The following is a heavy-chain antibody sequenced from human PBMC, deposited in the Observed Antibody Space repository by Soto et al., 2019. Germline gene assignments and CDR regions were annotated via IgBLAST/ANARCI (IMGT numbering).Heavy chain of an antibody. CDR2: IYYGGST. V-gene: IGHV4-39*01. J-gene: IGHJ4*02. Sequence: SETLSLTCTVSGGSISSSSYYWGWIRQPPGKGLEWIGSIYYGGSTYYNPSLKSRVTISVDTSKNQFSLKLSSVTAADTAVYYCARHGSRWASNFDYWGQGTLVTVSS. D-gene: IGHD6-13*01. CDR1: GGSISSSSYY. CDR3: ARHGSRWASNFDY.